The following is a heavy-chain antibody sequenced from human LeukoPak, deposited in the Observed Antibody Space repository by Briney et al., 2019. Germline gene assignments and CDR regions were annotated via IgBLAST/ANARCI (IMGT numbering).Heavy chain of an antibody. CDR1: GFTFGDYL. CDR2: IKQDGSEK. Sequence: GGSLRLSCTASGFTFGDYLMSWFRQAPGKGLEWVANIKQDGSEKYYVDSVKGRFTISRDNAKNSLYLQMNSLRVEDTAVYYCARRGYDFWSGYYPNYYYYYYMDVWGKGTTVTVSS. J-gene: IGHJ6*03. CDR3: ARRGYDFWSGYYPNYYYYYYMDV. D-gene: IGHD3-3*01. V-gene: IGHV3-7*01.